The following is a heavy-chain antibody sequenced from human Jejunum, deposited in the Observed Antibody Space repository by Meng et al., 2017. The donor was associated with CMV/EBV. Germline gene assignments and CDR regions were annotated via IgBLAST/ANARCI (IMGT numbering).Heavy chain of an antibody. Sequence: QITLKESGPTLMKPTQSLTRTCSFSGFSTSTSGEGVGWIRQPPGKALEWLALIYRGDDKRYSPSLNSRLTIAKDTSKNEVVLTLTNMGPIDTGTYYCAHFVGGYYPSRPDYWGQGTLVTVSS. CDR3: AHFVGGYYPSRPDY. CDR1: GFSTSTSGEG. V-gene: IGHV2-5*02. CDR2: IYRGDDK. D-gene: IGHD1-26*01. J-gene: IGHJ4*02.